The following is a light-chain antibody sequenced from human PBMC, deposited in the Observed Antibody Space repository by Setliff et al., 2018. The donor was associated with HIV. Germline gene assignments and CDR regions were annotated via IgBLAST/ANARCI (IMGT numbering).Light chain of an antibody. J-gene: IGKJ1*01. Sequence: IVMTQSPATLSVSPGERATLSCRASQSVSSNLAWYQQKAGQAPRLLIYDASSRATGIPARFSGTGSGTEFTLTISSLQSEDFAVYYCQQYNNWPPKTFGQGTKVDIK. CDR2: DAS. V-gene: IGKV3-15*01. CDR1: QSVSSN. CDR3: QQYNNWPPKT.